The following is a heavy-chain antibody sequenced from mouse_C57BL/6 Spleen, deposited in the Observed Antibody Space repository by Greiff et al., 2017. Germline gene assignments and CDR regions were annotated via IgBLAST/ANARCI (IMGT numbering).Heavy chain of an antibody. D-gene: IGHD1-1*01. J-gene: IGHJ4*01. CDR2: IYPGSGST. CDR1: GYTFTSYW. CDR3: ARGEDYGGYYAMDY. Sequence: VQLQQPGAELVKPGALVKMSCKASGYTFTSYWITWVKQRPGQGLEWIGDIYPGSGSTNYNEKFKSKATLTVDTSSSTAYMQLSSLTSEDSAVYYCARGEDYGGYYAMDYWGQGTSVTVSS. V-gene: IGHV1-55*01.